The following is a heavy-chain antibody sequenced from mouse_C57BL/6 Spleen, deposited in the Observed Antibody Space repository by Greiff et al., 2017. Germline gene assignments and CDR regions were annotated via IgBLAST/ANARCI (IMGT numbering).Heavy chain of an antibody. CDR1: GYAFSSSW. CDR2: IYPGDGDT. D-gene: IGHD2-3*01. CDR3: ARDYEGYYGKAMDY. J-gene: IGHJ4*01. Sequence: QVQLQQSGPELVKPGASVTISCKASGYAFSSSWMNWVKQRPGKGLEWIGRIYPGDGDTNYNGKFKGKATLTADKSSSTAYIQLSSLTSEDSAVYVCARDYEGYYGKAMDYWGQGTSVTVSS. V-gene: IGHV1-82*01.